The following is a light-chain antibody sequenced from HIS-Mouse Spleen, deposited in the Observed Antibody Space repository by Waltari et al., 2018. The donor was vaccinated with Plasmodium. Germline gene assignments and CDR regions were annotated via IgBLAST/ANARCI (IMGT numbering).Light chain of an antibody. V-gene: IGLV3-10*01. CDR1: ALPKKY. J-gene: IGLJ3*02. CDR3: YSTDSSGNHRV. CDR2: EDS. Sequence: SYELTQPPSVSVSPGHTPRITCSGDALPKKYASWYQQKSGQAPVLVIYEDSKRPSGIPERFSGSSSGTMATLTISGAQVEDEADYYCYSTDSSGNHRVFGGGTKLTVL.